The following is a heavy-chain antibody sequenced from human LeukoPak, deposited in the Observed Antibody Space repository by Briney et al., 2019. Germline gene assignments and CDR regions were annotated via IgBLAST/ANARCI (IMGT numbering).Heavy chain of an antibody. D-gene: IGHD3-16*02. Sequence: ASVKVSCKTSGYTFNTYGISWVRQAPGQGLEWMGWISSYNGDTNSAQKLQGRVTLTTDAYTSTAYMELGSLRSDDTAVYYCAREEYVWGSYRYFDYWGQGTLVTVSS. CDR3: AREEYVWGSYRYFDY. J-gene: IGHJ4*02. V-gene: IGHV1-18*01. CDR1: GYTFNTYG. CDR2: ISSYNGDT.